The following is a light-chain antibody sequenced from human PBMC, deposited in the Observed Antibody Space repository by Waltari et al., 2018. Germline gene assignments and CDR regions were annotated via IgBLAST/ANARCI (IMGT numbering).Light chain of an antibody. J-gene: IGLJ2*01. V-gene: IGLV4-69*02. Sequence: QLVVTQSPSASASLGASVKLTCPLSTWHSSHAIAWHQNQPEKGPRYLMTVKSDGSHTKGDGIPDRFSGSSSGAERYLIISSLQSEDEADYYCQTWGTGIQVFGGGTKLTVL. CDR2: VKSDGSH. CDR1: TWHSSHA. CDR3: QTWGTGIQV.